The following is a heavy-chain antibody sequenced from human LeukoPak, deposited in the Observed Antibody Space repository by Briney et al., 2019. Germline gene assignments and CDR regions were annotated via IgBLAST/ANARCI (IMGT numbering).Heavy chain of an antibody. Sequence: PGGSLRLSCAASGVTFSRYWMSWVRQAPGKGPEWVATIKQGGSEKYYVDSVKGRFTISRDNAKNSLSLQMNSLRAEDTAVYYCARSGLRYFDCPDYWGQGALVTVSS. CDR1: GVTFSRYW. CDR2: IKQGGSEK. D-gene: IGHD3-9*01. V-gene: IGHV3-7*05. CDR3: ARSGLRYFDCPDY. J-gene: IGHJ4*02.